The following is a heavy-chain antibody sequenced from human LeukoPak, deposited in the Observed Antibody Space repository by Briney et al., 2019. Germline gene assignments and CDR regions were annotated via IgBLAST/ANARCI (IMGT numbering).Heavy chain of an antibody. V-gene: IGHV1-2*02. D-gene: IGHD6-19*01. CDR3: ARDPFSAVAGTVRP. Sequence: GASVKVSCKASGYTFTGYYMHWVRQAPGQGLEWIGWINPNSGGTNYAQKFQGRVTMTRDTSISTAYMELSRLRSDDTAVYYCARDPFSAVAGTVRPWGQGTLVTVSS. J-gene: IGHJ4*02. CDR1: GYTFTGYY. CDR2: INPNSGGT.